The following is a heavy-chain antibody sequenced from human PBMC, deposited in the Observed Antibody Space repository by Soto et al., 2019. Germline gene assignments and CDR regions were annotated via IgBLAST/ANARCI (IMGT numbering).Heavy chain of an antibody. CDR1: GGSISSGGYS. CDR2: IYHSGST. V-gene: IGHV4-30-2*01. D-gene: IGHD3-16*01. CDR3: ARRMIYNWFDP. J-gene: IGHJ5*02. Sequence: PSETLSLTCTVSGGSISSGGYSWSWIRQPPGKGLEWIGYIYHSGSTYYNPSLKSRVTISVDRSKNQFSLKLSSVTAADTAVYYCARRMIYNWFDPWGQGTLVTVSS.